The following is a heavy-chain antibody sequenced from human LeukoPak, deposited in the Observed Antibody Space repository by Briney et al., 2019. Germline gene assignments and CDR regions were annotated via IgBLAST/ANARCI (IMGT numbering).Heavy chain of an antibody. J-gene: IGHJ5*02. V-gene: IGHV3-53*01. CDR2: IYSGGST. Sequence: GGSLRLSCAASGFTVSSNYMSWVRQAPGKGLEWVSVIYSGGSTYYADSVKGRFTISRDNSKNTLYLQMNSLRAEDTAAYYCARGGAIFLNWFDPWGQGTLVTVSS. CDR3: ARGGAIFLNWFDP. D-gene: IGHD3-3*02. CDR1: GFTVSSNY.